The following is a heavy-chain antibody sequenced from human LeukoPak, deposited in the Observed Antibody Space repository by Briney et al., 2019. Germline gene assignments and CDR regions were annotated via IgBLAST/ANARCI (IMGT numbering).Heavy chain of an antibody. D-gene: IGHD2-21*02. CDR2: ISYDGSNK. CDR1: GFTFSSYG. CDR3: AKDLLAYCGGDCFSPFDY. V-gene: IGHV3-30*18. Sequence: PGGSLRLSCAASGFTFSSYGMHWVRQAPGKGLEWVAVISYDGSNKYYADSVKGRFTISRDNSKNTLYLQMNSLRAEDTAVYYCAKDLLAYCGGDCFSPFDYWGQGTLVTVSS. J-gene: IGHJ4*02.